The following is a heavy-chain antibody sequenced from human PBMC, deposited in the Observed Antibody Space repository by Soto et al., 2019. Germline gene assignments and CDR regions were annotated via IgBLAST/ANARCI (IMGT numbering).Heavy chain of an antibody. Sequence: GASVKVSCKVSGYTLTELSMHWVRQAPGKGLEWMGGIIPIFGTVIYAQQFQGRVTITADESTKTAYMELRSLRFEDTAVYYCARDSHPPALSGDIMRWDVWGQGTTVTVSS. CDR3: ARDSHPPALSGDIMRWDV. D-gene: IGHD2-15*01. V-gene: IGHV1-69*13. J-gene: IGHJ6*02. CDR1: GYTLTELS. CDR2: IIPIFGTV.